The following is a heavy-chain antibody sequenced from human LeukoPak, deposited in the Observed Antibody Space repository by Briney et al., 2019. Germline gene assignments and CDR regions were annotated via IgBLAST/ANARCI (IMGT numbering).Heavy chain of an antibody. CDR1: GFTFSSYS. CDR2: ISSSSSYI. V-gene: IGHV3-21*01. CDR3: ARDHYDSNTFDP. Sequence: KPGGSLRLSCAASGFTFSSYSMNWVRQAPGKGLEWVSSISSSSSYIYYADSVKGRLTISRDNAKNSLYLQMNSLRAEDTAVYYCARDHYDSNTFDPWGQGTLVTVSS. D-gene: IGHD3-22*01. J-gene: IGHJ5*02.